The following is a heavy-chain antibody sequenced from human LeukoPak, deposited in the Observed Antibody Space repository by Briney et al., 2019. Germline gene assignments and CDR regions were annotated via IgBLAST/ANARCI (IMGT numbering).Heavy chain of an antibody. V-gene: IGHV3-48*01. CDR1: GFTFSSYS. J-gene: IGHJ4*02. D-gene: IGHD3-10*01. CDR2: ISSSSSTI. CDR3: VREDYYASGSYPDY. Sequence: GGSLRLSCTTSGFTFSSYSMNWVRQAPGKGLEWVSYISSSSSTIYSAASVKGRFTISRDNAKNSLYLQMNSLSAEDTAVYYCVREDYYASGSYPDYWGQGTLVTVSS.